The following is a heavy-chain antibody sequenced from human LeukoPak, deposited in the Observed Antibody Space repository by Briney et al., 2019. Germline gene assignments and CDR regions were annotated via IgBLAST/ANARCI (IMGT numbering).Heavy chain of an antibody. D-gene: IGHD3-22*01. V-gene: IGHV1-2*02. CDR3: ARAYGTYYYDSSGYYRGAFDI. CDR2: INPNSGGT. Sequence: ASVEVSCKASGYTFTGYYMHWVRQAPGQGLEWMGWINPNSGGTNYAQKFQGRVTITRDTTISTAYMELSRLRSDDTAVYYCARAYGTYYYDSSGYYRGAFDIWGQGTMVTVSS. J-gene: IGHJ3*02. CDR1: GYTFTGYY.